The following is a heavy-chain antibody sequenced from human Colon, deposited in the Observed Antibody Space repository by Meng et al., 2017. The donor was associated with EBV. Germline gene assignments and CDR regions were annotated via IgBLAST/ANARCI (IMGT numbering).Heavy chain of an antibody. J-gene: IGHJ5*02. V-gene: IGHV5-51*01. Sequence: EVQLVQSGAEVKKPGEXXNISCXGAGYSFTTYWIAWVRQMPGKGLEWMGIIYPGDSDTRYSPSFQGQVTISADKSISTAYLQWSSLKASDTAMYYCARGRDGDTPTSMIYCDTWGQGTLVTVSS. CDR3: ARGRDGDTPTSMIYCDT. D-gene: IGHD3/OR15-3a*01. CDR2: IYPGDSDT. CDR1: GYSFTTYW.